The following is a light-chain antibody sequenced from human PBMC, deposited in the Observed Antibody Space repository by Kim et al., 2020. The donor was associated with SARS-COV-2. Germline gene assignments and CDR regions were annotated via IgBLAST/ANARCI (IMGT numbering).Light chain of an antibody. Sequence: VSPGQHASITCSGDKLGDKFACWYQQKPGPSPVLVIYHDSKRPSGIPERFAGSNSGNTATLTISGTQAMDEADYYCQAWDSSTVVFGGGTQLTVL. CDR1: KLGDKF. V-gene: IGLV3-1*01. CDR2: HDS. J-gene: IGLJ2*01. CDR3: QAWDSSTVV.